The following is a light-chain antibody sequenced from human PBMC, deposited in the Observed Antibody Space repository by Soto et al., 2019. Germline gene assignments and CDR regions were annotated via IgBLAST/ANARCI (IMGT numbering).Light chain of an antibody. CDR3: AAWDDSLSAVV. V-gene: IGLV1-44*01. CDR2: TSN. CDR1: RSNIGRNT. J-gene: IGLJ2*01. Sequence: QPVLTQAPSASGTPGQTVIISCSGSRSNIGRNTLNWFQQFPGTAPQLLISTSNHRPSGVRDRFSASKSGTSASLAISGLQSDDEADYYCAAWDDSLSAVVFGGGTKVTVL.